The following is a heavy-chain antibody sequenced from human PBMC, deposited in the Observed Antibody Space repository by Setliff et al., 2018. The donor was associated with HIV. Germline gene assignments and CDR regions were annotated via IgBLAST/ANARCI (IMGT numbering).Heavy chain of an antibody. V-gene: IGHV4-39*07. D-gene: IGHD3-10*01. Sequence: SETLSLTCTVSGGSITSRNYYWLWIRQPPGKGLEWVGSIYYNGDTYYNPSLETRVTICVATSKSQFSLKLNSVTATDTAMYYCARVAFYGPGSHDYFDHWGHGILVTVSS. CDR2: IYYNGDT. CDR3: ARVAFYGPGSHDYFDH. CDR1: GGSITSRNYY. J-gene: IGHJ4*01.